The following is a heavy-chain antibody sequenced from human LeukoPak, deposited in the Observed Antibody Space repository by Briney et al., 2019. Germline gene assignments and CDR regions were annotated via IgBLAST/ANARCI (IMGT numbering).Heavy chain of an antibody. J-gene: IGHJ6*03. CDR3: ARSDYGDYEGRYMDV. Sequence: SETLSLTCSVSGGSISDYYWTWIRQPPGKGMEWIGYISYSGSTNYNPSLKSRVSISIDTSKNHFSLNLSSVTAADTAVYYCARSDYGDYEGRYMDVWGKGTTVTVSS. CDR1: GGSISDYY. V-gene: IGHV4-59*12. CDR2: ISYSGST. D-gene: IGHD4-17*01.